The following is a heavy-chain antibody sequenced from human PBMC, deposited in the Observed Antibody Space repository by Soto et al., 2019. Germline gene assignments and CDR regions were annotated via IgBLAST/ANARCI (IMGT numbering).Heavy chain of an antibody. D-gene: IGHD3-22*01. CDR3: ARDSSGYYYFSAFDI. J-gene: IGHJ3*02. V-gene: IGHV3-33*01. Sequence: GSLRLSCAASGFTFSSYGMHWVRQAPGKGLEWVAVIWYDGSNKYYADSVKGRFTISRDNSKNTLYLQMNSLRAEDTAVYYCARDSSGYYYFSAFDIWGQGTMVTVSS. CDR2: IWYDGSNK. CDR1: GFTFSSYG.